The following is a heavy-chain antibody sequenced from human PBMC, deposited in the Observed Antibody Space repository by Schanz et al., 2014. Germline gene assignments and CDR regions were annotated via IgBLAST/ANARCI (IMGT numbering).Heavy chain of an antibody. CDR1: GFTFSTYW. CDR3: ARGREVVAKIFDV. V-gene: IGHV3-74*02. CDR2: INSDGTTT. J-gene: IGHJ3*01. Sequence: VQLVESGGGVVQPGRSLRLSCAASGFTFSTYWMHWVRQAPGKGLVWVSHINSDGTTTTYADSVKGRFTISRDNLKNTVYLQMNSLRAGDTGVYYCARGREVVAKIFDVWGQGTMVTVSS. D-gene: IGHD3-22*01.